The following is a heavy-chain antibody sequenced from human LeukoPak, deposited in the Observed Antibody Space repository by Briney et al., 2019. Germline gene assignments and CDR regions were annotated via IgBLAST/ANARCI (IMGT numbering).Heavy chain of an antibody. V-gene: IGHV4-39*07. CDR1: GGSINSSSHY. D-gene: IGHD3-3*01. J-gene: IGHJ4*02. Sequence: SETLSLTCSVSGGSINSSSHYWGWIRQPPGRGLEWIGSIYYSGSTYYNPSLKSRVTISVDTSKSQFSLKLSSMTAADTAVYYCARRGLYQMGGDNWGQGTLVTVSS. CDR2: IYYSGST. CDR3: ARRGLYQMGGDN.